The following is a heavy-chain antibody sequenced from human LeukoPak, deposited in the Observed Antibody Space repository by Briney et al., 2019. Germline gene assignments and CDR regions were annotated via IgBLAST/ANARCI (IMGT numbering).Heavy chain of an antibody. V-gene: IGHV4-4*02. J-gene: IGHJ4*02. CDR1: GGSITSANW. CDR3: ARLRGTSSWYSTDY. D-gene: IGHD6-13*01. CDR2: IYHTGDT. Sequence: SETLSLTCAVSGGSITSANWWSWVRQSPGKGLEWIGEIYHTGDTNYNPSLKSRVTISLDTSRNQFSLKLSSVTAADTAFYYCARLRGTSSWYSTDYWGQGALVTVSS.